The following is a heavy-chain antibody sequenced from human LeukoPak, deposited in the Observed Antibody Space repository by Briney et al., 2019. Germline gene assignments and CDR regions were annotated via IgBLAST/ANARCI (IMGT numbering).Heavy chain of an antibody. D-gene: IGHD5-24*01. V-gene: IGHV3-21*01. J-gene: IGHJ5*02. CDR2: ISSSSSYI. CDR1: GFTFSSYS. Sequence: PGGSLRLSCAASGFTFSSYSMNWVRQAPGKGLEWVSSISSSSSYIYYADSVKGRFTISRDNAMNSLYLQMNSLRAEDTAVYYCARDGEMATIGWFDPWGQGTLVTVSS. CDR3: ARDGEMATIGWFDP.